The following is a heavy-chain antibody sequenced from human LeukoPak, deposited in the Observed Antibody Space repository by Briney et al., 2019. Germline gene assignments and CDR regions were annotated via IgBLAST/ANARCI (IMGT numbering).Heavy chain of an antibody. D-gene: IGHD3-22*01. J-gene: IGHJ4*02. CDR1: GFTFSSYV. CDR3: ANLVGGFDYYDSSGYPFDY. V-gene: IGHV3-30*04. CDR2: ISYDGSNE. Sequence: GGSLRLSCAASGFTFSSYVMHWVRQAPGKGLEWVAIISYDGSNEYYADSVKGRFTISRDNSKNTLYLQMNSLRAEDTAVYYCANLVGGFDYYDSSGYPFDYWGQGTLVTVSS.